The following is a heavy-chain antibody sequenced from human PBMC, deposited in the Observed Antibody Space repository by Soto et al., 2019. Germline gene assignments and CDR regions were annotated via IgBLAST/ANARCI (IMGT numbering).Heavy chain of an antibody. J-gene: IGHJ6*03. V-gene: IGHV1-18*01. Sequence: QVQLVQSGAEVKKPGASVKVSCKASGYTFTSYGISWVRQAPGQGLEWMGWISAYNGNTNYAQKLQGRVTMTTDTSTSTAYMELRSLRSDDTAVYYCARRGRREEEMITFGGVIAQGYYYYYMDVWGKGTTVTVSS. D-gene: IGHD3-16*02. CDR1: GYTFTSYG. CDR3: ARRGRREEEMITFGGVIAQGYYYYYMDV. CDR2: ISAYNGNT.